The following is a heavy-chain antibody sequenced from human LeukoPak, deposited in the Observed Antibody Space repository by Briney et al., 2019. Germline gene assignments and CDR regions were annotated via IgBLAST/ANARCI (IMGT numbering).Heavy chain of an antibody. D-gene: IGHD3-10*01. CDR3: ARDRGSTTMVRGVNHF. CDR2: ISSGSATI. CDR1: GFTFSTYS. V-gene: IGHV3-48*04. J-gene: IGHJ4*02. Sequence: GGSLRLSCEASGFTFSTYSMNWVRQAPGKGLEWVSHISSGSATIYYADSVKGRFAISRDNAKNSLYLQMNSLRAEDTAVYYCARDRGSTTMVRGVNHFWGQGTLVTVSS.